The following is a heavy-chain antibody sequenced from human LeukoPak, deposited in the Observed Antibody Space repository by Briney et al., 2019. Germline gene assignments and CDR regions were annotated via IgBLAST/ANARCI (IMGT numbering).Heavy chain of an antibody. V-gene: IGHV1-18*01. CDR1: GYTFTSYG. CDR2: ISAYNGNT. D-gene: IGHD6-6*01. CDR3: ARAARQGYYYYMDV. Sequence: ASVKVSCKASGYTFTSYGISWVRQAPGQGLEWMGWISAYNGNTNYAQKLQGRVTMTTDTSTSTAYMELRNLRSDDTAVYYCARAARQGYYYYMDVWGKGTTVTVSS. J-gene: IGHJ6*03.